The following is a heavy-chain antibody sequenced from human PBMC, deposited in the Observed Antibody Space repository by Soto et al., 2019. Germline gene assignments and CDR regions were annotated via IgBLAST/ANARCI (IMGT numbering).Heavy chain of an antibody. Sequence: SETPSLTRDVSGGTISTGGYPLARVRQAPGKALEWIGHTYHSGNPYYNPSLKSRVTMSVDTSKNQFSLKLISVTAADTAVYYCAREGNLGRWLQPLDYWGQGTLVTVPS. CDR1: GGTISTGGYP. CDR2: TYHSGNP. CDR3: AREGNLGRWLQPLDY. V-gene: IGHV4-30-2*01. D-gene: IGHD5-12*01. J-gene: IGHJ4*02.